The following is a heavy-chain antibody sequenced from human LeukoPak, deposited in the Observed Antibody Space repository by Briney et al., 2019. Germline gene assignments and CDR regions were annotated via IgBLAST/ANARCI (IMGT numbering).Heavy chain of an antibody. CDR2: ISAYNGNT. CDR1: GYTFTRYG. D-gene: IGHD3/OR15-3a*01. CDR3: AREGTGYGAFDI. Sequence: SVKVSCKASGYTFTRYGISWVRQAPGQGLEWMGWISAYNGNTQYVQKFQGRVTMTTDTSTRTAYMELRSLRSDDTAVYYCAREGTGYGAFDIWGQGTMVTVSS. J-gene: IGHJ3*02. V-gene: IGHV1-18*01.